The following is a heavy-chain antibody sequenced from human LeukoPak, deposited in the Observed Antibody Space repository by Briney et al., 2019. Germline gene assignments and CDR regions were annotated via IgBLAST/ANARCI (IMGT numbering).Heavy chain of an antibody. Sequence: SETLSLTCTVSGASISSYYWSWIRQPPGKGLEWIGYIYYSGSTNYNPSLKSRVTISVDTSKNQFSLKLGCVAAADPAGYFRARELEGFAEYYMDVWGKGTTVTVSS. CDR2: IYYSGST. CDR1: GASISSYY. D-gene: IGHD3-3*01. CDR3: ARELEGFAEYYMDV. V-gene: IGHV4-59*01. J-gene: IGHJ6*03.